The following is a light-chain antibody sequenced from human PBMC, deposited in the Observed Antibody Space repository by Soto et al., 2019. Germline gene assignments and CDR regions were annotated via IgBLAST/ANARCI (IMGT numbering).Light chain of an antibody. Sequence: QSVLTQPASVSGSPGQSITISCTGTSSVVGYYNLVSWYQQHPGKAPKLMIYEGSKRPSGVSNRFSGSKSGNTASLTISGLQAEDEADYYCYSYAGTGTYVFGTGTKVTVL. CDR3: YSYAGTGTYV. J-gene: IGLJ1*01. V-gene: IGLV2-23*01. CDR1: SSVVGYYNL. CDR2: EGS.